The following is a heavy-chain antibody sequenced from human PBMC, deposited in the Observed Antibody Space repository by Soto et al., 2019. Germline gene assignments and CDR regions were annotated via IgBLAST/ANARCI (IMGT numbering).Heavy chain of an antibody. Sequence: QVQLQQWGAGLLKPSETLSLTCAVYGGSFSGYYWSWIRQPPGKGLEWIGEINHSGSTNYNPSLKSRVTISVDTSKNQFSLKLSSGTAADTAVYYCARERSGYDRFYYYYYMDVWGKGTTVTVSS. CDR2: INHSGST. J-gene: IGHJ6*03. V-gene: IGHV4-34*01. CDR3: ARERSGYDRFYYYYYMDV. CDR1: GGSFSGYY. D-gene: IGHD5-12*01.